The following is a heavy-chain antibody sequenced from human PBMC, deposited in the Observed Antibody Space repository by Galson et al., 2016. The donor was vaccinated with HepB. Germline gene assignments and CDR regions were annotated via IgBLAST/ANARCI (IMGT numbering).Heavy chain of an antibody. D-gene: IGHD3-16*01. V-gene: IGHV3-30*18. CDR1: GFTFSSYA. J-gene: IGHJ5*01. CDR3: VKRIFWGFDS. Sequence: SLRLSCAASGFTFSSYAMHWVRQAPGKGLEWVAVISYDGGDKYYADSVKGRFTISRDNSKNTLYLQMNSLRAEDTAVYYCVKRIFWGFDSWGQGTLVTVSS. CDR2: ISYDGGDK.